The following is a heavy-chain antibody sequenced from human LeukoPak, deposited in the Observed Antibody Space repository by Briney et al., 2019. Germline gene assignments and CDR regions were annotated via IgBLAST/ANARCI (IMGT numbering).Heavy chain of an antibody. CDR1: GGSISSYY. V-gene: IGHV4-59*01. D-gene: IGHD3-3*01. J-gene: IGHJ6*03. CDR2: IYYSGST. Sequence: SETLSLTCTVSGGSISSYYWSWIRQPPGRGLEWIGYIYYSGSTNYNPSLKSRVTISVDTSKNQSSLKLRSVTAADTAVYYCARASIYLEWLPTYYYYYMDVWGKGTTVTVSS. CDR3: ARASIYLEWLPTYYYYYMDV.